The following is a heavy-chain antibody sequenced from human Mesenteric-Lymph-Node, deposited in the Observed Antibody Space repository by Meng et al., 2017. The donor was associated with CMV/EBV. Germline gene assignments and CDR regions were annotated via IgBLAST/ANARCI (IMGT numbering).Heavy chain of an antibody. CDR3: ATGLMSASEI. CDR2: ISGSGGST. J-gene: IGHJ3*02. CDR1: GFTFSSYA. V-gene: IGHV3-23*01. Sequence: GESLKISCAASGFTFSSYAMSWVRQAPGKGLEWVSAISGSGGSTYYADSVKGRFTISRDNAKNTLYLQMNSLRAEDTAVYYCATGLMSASEIWGQGTMVTVSS. D-gene: IGHD2-8*01.